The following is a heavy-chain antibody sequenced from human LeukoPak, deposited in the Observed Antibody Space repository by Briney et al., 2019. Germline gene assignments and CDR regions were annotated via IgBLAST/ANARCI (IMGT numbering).Heavy chain of an antibody. CDR2: ISSSSGTI. Sequence: PGGSLRLSCAASGFTFSSYSMNWVRQAPGKGLEWVSYISSSSGTIYYADSVKGRFTISRDNAKNSLYLQMNSLRDEDTAVYYCARLELVPYYYYYYMDVWGKGTTVTVSS. J-gene: IGHJ6*03. CDR1: GFTFSSYS. CDR3: ARLELVPYYYYYYMDV. V-gene: IGHV3-48*02. D-gene: IGHD6-13*01.